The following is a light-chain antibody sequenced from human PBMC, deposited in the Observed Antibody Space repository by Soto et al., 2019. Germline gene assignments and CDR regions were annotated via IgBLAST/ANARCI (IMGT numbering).Light chain of an antibody. Sequence: EIWWTRSPDSRSLYPGERASLSYRASQSVGSDYLAWYQQKPGQAPRIVIFGASGRATGIPDRFSGSGSGTDFTITISRLEPEDFAVYYCQQYGSLSWTFGQGTKVDIK. CDR1: QSVGSDY. V-gene: IGKV3-20*01. CDR2: GAS. J-gene: IGKJ1*01. CDR3: QQYGSLSWT.